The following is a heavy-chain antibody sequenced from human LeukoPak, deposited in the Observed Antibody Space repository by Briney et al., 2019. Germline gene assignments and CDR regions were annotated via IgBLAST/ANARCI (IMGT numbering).Heavy chain of an antibody. CDR2: IYYSGST. V-gene: IGHV4-39*07. J-gene: IGHJ4*02. D-gene: IGHD1-1*01. CDR3: AGGTGTSPGETGDY. CDR1: GGSISSSSYY. Sequence: SETLSLTRTVSGGSISSSSYYWGWIRQPPGKGLEWIGSIYYSGSTYYNPSLKSRVTISVDTSKNQFSLKLSSVTAADTAVYYCAGGTGTSPGETGDYWGQGTLVTVSS.